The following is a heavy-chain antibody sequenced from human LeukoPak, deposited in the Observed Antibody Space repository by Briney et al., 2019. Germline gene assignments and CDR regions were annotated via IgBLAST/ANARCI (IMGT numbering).Heavy chain of an antibody. Sequence: GGSLRLSCAASGFTFSSYSMNWVRQAPGKGLEWVSSISSSSSYIYYADSVKGRFTVSRDNAKNTLYLQMNSLRAEDTAVYYCARSNHGCHDYWGQGTLVTVSS. CDR1: GFTFSSYS. V-gene: IGHV3-21*01. CDR2: ISSSSSYI. CDR3: ARSNHGCHDY. D-gene: IGHD4-11*01. J-gene: IGHJ4*02.